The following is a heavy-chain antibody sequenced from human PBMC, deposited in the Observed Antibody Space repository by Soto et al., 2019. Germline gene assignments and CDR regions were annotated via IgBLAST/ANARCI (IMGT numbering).Heavy chain of an antibody. Sequence: SVKVFCKASGGPFSIYAISWVRQAPGQGLEWMGGIIPIFGTANYAQKFQGRVKITADESTRTAYMQLSSLRSEDTAVYYCAREGATRAFDYWGQGTLVTVSS. D-gene: IGHD1-26*01. J-gene: IGHJ4*02. V-gene: IGHV1-69*13. CDR1: GGPFSIYA. CDR3: AREGATRAFDY. CDR2: IIPIFGTA.